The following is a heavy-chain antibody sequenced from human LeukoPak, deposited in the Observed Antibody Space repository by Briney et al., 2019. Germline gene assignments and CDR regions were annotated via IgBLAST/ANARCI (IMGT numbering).Heavy chain of an antibody. V-gene: IGHV3-9*01. J-gene: IGHJ5*02. CDR3: ARVLTEETYYDILTGYYRPSGWFDP. Sequence: GGSLRLSCAASGFTFDDYAMHWVRQAPGKGPEWVSGISWNSGSIGYADSVKGRFTISRDNSRNTLYLQMNSLRAEDTAVYYCARVLTEETYYDILTGYYRPSGWFDPWGQGTLVTVSS. CDR2: ISWNSGSI. D-gene: IGHD3-9*01. CDR1: GFTFDDYA.